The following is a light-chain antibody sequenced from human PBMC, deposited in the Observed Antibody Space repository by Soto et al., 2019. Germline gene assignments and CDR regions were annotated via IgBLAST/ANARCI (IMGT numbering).Light chain of an antibody. CDR1: QSVSSN. CDR3: QQYVTSPRT. CDR2: GAS. V-gene: IGKV3-15*01. J-gene: IGKJ1*01. Sequence: EIVMTQSPATLSVSPGERATLSCRASQSVSSNLAWYQQKPGQAPRLLIYGASTRATGIPARFSGRGSGTDFTLSISRLEPEDFAVYYCQQYVTSPRTFGQGTKVDIK.